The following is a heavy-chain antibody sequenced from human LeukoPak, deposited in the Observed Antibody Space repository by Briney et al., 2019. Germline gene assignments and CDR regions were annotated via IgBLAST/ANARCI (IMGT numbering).Heavy chain of an antibody. Sequence: ASVKVSCKASGYTFTSYDINWVRQATGQGLEWMGWMNPNSGNTGYAQKFQGRVTITRNTSISTAYMELSSLRSEDTAVYYCARAGMAARRSQRPYYYYMDVWGKGTTVTVSS. V-gene: IGHV1-8*03. CDR1: GYTFTSYD. J-gene: IGHJ6*03. CDR3: ARAGMAARRSQRPYYYYMDV. D-gene: IGHD6-6*01. CDR2: MNPNSGNT.